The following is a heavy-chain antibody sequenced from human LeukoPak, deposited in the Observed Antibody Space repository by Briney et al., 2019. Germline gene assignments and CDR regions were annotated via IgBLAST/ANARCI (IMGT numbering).Heavy chain of an antibody. J-gene: IGHJ6*02. D-gene: IGHD3-22*01. CDR1: GYTFTSYG. V-gene: IGHV1-18*01. CDR3: ARANYYDSSGGAPSYGMDV. Sequence: GASVKVSCKASGYTFTSYGISWVRHAPGQGLEWMGWISAYNGNTNYAQKLQGRVTMTTDTSTSTGYMELRSLRSDDTAVYYCARANYYDSSGGAPSYGMDVWGQGTTVTVSS. CDR2: ISAYNGNT.